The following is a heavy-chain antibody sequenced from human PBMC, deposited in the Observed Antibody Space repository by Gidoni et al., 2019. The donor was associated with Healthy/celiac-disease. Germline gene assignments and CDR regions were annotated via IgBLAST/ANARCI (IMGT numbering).Heavy chain of an antibody. V-gene: IGHV4-30-4*07. Sequence: QVQLHWSGPGLLKPSPTPSPPLAVSGGSISSGGYAWSWSRQPPGKGLEWIGYIYYSGSTYYNPSLKSRVTISVDTSKNQFSLKLSSVTAADTAVYYCARDTVTTVTWGQGTLVTVSS. CDR1: GGSISSGGYA. D-gene: IGHD4-17*01. J-gene: IGHJ5*02. CDR3: ARDTVTTVT. CDR2: IYYSGST.